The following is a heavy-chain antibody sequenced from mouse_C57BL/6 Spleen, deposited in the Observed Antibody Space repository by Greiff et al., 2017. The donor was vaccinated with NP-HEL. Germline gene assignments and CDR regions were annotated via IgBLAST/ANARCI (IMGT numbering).Heavy chain of an antibody. CDR2: IDPSDSYT. CDR1: GYTFTSYW. CDR3: ARGEDYAMDY. V-gene: IGHV1-50*01. Sequence: QVQLQQSGAELVKPGASVKLSCKASGYTFTSYWMQCVKQRPGQGLEWIGEIDPSDSYTNYNQKFKGKATLTVDTSSSTAYMQLSSLTSEDSAVYYCARGEDYAMDYWGQGTSVTVSS. J-gene: IGHJ4*01.